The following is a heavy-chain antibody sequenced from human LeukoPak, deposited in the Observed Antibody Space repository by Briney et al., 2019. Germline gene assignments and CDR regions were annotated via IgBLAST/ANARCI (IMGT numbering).Heavy chain of an antibody. J-gene: IGHJ5*02. V-gene: IGHV4-61*02. CDR3: ARECIVPENWFDP. CDR2: IYTSGGT. Sequence: PSQTLSLTCTVSGGSISSGSYYWSWIRQPAGKGLEWIGRIYTSGGTNYNPSLKSRVTISVDTSKNQFSLKLSSVTAADTAVYYCARECIVPENWFDPWGQGTLVTVSS. D-gene: IGHD2-2*01. CDR1: GGSISSGSYY.